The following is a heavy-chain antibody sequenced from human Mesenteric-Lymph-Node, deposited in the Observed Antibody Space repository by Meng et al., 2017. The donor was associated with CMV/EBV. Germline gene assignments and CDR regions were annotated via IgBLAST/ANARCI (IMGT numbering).Heavy chain of an antibody. V-gene: IGHV4-34*01. CDR1: GGSFSGYY. CDR2: INHSGST. D-gene: IGHD4-23*01. Sequence: QVHLQDWGAGLLMPSGTLSLPCAVYGGSFSGYYWSWIRQPPGKGLEWIGEINHSGSTNYNPSLKSRVTISVDTSKNQFSLKLSSVTAADTAVYYCARHQRWLKSEGGFNYWGQGTLVTVSS. CDR3: ARHQRWLKSEGGFNY. J-gene: IGHJ4*02.